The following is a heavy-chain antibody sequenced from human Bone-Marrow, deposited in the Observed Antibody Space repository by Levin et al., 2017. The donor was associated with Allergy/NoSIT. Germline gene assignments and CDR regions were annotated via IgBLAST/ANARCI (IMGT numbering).Heavy chain of an antibody. J-gene: IGHJ4*02. Sequence: ASVKVSCKASGYTFTGYDINWVRQAAGQGPEWMGWMNPNSGATGYVQKFQGRVTMTRDTSISTAYVELSSLGSEDTAVYYCARGPFGGGSYFVYWGQGTLVTVS. CDR1: GYTFTGYD. V-gene: IGHV1-8*01. CDR2: MNPNSGAT. D-gene: IGHD1-26*01. CDR3: ARGPFGGGSYFVY.